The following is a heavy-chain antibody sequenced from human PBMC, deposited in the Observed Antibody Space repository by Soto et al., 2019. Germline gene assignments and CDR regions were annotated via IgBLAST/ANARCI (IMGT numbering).Heavy chain of an antibody. V-gene: IGHV5-51*01. D-gene: IGHD6-13*01. CDR3: ARLFEGAAACNYGMDV. Sequence: GESLKISCKGSGYSFTSYWIGWVRQMPGKGLEWRGIIYPGDSDTRYSPSFQGQVTISADKSISTAYLQWSSLKASDTAMYYCARLFEGAAACNYGMDVWGQGTTVTVSS. CDR2: IYPGDSDT. J-gene: IGHJ6*02. CDR1: GYSFTSYW.